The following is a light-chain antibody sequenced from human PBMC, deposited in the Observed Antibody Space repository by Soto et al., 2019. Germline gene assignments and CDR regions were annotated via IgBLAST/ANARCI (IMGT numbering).Light chain of an antibody. Sequence: DIQMTQSPSTLSASVGDRVTITCRASQSISSWLAWSHQKPGKAPKLLIFEASRLESGAPSSSRAIGAGRGGCRTISSLQPDDFATYYCRGYNSYSGTFGHGTKVDIK. CDR1: QSISSW. V-gene: IGKV1-5*01. CDR2: EAS. CDR3: RGYNSYSGT. J-gene: IGKJ1*01.